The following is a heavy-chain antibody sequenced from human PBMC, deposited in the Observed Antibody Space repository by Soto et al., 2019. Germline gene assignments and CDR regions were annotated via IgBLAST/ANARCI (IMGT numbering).Heavy chain of an antibody. J-gene: IGHJ4*02. CDR2: IYYSGST. D-gene: IGHD6-13*01. V-gene: IGHV4-31*03. CDR1: GGSISSGGYY. Sequence: PSETLSLTCTVSGGSISSGGYYWSWIRQHPGKGLEWIGYIYYSGSTYYNPSLKSRVTISVDTSKNQFSLKLSSVTAADTAVYYCARVDGSSWYGGVDYWGQGTLVTVSS. CDR3: ARVDGSSWYGGVDY.